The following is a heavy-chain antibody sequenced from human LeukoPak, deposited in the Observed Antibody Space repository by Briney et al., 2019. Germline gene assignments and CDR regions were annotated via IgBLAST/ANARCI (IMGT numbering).Heavy chain of an antibody. CDR1: GYTFTAYY. J-gene: IGHJ4*02. V-gene: IGHV1-2*02. CDR2: INPDSGGT. Sequence: GGSVNVSCKASGYTFTAYYMHWVRQAPGQGLEWMGWINPDSGGTNYAQKFQGRVTMTRDTSISTPYMELSRLRSDDTAVYYCARAFYSYVSGSNFDSWGQGTLVTVSS. CDR3: ARAFYSYVSGSNFDS. D-gene: IGHD5-18*01.